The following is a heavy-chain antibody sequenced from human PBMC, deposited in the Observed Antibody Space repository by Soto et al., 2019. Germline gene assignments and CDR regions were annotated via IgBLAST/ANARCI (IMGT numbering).Heavy chain of an antibody. V-gene: IGHV3-30*18. CDR3: AKEGGLSGSYYISSSYYFDY. CDR2: ISYDGSNT. J-gene: IGHJ4*02. D-gene: IGHD1-26*01. Sequence: PGESLRLSCAPSGFTFSSYGMHWVRQAPGKGLEWVAIISYDGSNTYYADSVKGRFTISRDNSKNTLYLQMNSLRAEDTSVYYCAKEGGLSGSYYISSSYYFDYWGQGT. CDR1: GFTFSSYG.